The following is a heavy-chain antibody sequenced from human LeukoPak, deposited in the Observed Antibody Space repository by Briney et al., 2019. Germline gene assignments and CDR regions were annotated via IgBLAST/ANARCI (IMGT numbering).Heavy chain of an antibody. D-gene: IGHD6-19*01. J-gene: IGHJ4*02. V-gene: IGHV4-39*07. CDR2: IYYSGST. CDR1: GGSISSSSYY. CDR3: AKGLQQWDD. Sequence: SETLSLTCTVSGGSISSSSYYWGWIRQPPGKGLEWIGSIYYSGSTNYNPSLKSRVTISVDTSKKQFSLKLSSVTAADTAVYYCAKGLQQWDDWGQGTLVTVSS.